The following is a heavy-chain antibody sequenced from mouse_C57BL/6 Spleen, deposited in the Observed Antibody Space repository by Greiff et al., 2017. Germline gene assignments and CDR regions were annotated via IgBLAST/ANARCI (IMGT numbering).Heavy chain of an antibody. J-gene: IGHJ3*01. D-gene: IGHD2-1*01. CDR3: ARLGGNSY. CDR1: GYTFTSYW. CDR2: IDPSDSYT. V-gene: IGHV1-50*01. Sequence: QVQLQQSGAELVKPGASVKLSCKASGYTFTSYWMQWVKQRPGQGLEWIGEIDPSDSYTNYNQKFKGKATLTVDTSSSTAYMQLSSLTSEDSAVYYCARLGGNSYWGQGTLVTVSA.